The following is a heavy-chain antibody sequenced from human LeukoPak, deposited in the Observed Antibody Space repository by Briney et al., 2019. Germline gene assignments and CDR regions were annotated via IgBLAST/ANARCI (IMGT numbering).Heavy chain of an antibody. CDR3: PGGSSDSGYSYHYSGMDV. Sequence: ASVKVSCKASGDSFSSYGISWVRQAPGQGLEWMGGIIPLFETVNYAQKFQGRVTITADESTNTAHMEPSTLRPEDTALYYCPGGSSDSGYSYHYSGMDVWGQRTTVTASS. CDR1: GDSFSSYG. CDR2: IIPLFETV. J-gene: IGHJ6*02. D-gene: IGHD2-21*01. V-gene: IGHV1-69*13.